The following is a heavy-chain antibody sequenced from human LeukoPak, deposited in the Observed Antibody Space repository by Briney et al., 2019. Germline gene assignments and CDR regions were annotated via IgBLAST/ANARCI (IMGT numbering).Heavy chain of an antibody. J-gene: IGHJ6*02. D-gene: IGHD1-26*01. V-gene: IGHV5-51*01. CDR1: GYTYTSNC. Sequence: MISTKGFGYTYTSNCIGWERPTPGQVLQWMGIISPRDSDTRYSPSFQGQVTISADKSISTAYLQWSSLKASDTAMYYCARHQGATKYYYYGMDVWGQGTTVTVSS. CDR3: ARHQGATKYYYYGMDV. CDR2: ISPRDSDT.